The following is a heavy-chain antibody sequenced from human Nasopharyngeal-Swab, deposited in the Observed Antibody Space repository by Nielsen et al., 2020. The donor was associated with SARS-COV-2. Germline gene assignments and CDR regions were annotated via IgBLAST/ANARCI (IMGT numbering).Heavy chain of an antibody. Sequence: GESLKISCTGSGYIFPAYWIAWVRQLPGKGLEWLGIIYPGDSDTTYRPSFQGRVTLSADKSINTAYLQWSSLQASDTGIYYCARGIDFDYWGQGTLVTVSS. V-gene: IGHV5-51*01. CDR1: GYIFPAYW. CDR3: ARGIDFDY. CDR2: IYPGDSDT. J-gene: IGHJ4*02.